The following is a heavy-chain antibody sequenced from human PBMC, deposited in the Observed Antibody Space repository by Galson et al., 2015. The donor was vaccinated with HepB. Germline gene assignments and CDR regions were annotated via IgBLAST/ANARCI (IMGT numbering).Heavy chain of an antibody. CDR3: AKERAAWRVDY. V-gene: IGHV3-23*01. J-gene: IGHJ4*02. D-gene: IGHD6-19*01. CDR1: GFTFSNYA. Sequence: SLRLSCAASGFTFSNYAMSWVRQAPGKGLEWVSDISGNGVGTYYPDSVKGRFTISRDNSKNTLYLQMNSLRAEDTAIYYCAKERAAWRVDYWGQGTLVTVSS. CDR2: ISGNGVGT.